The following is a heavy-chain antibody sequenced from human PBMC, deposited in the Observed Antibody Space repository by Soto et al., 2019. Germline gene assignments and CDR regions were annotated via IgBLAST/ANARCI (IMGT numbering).Heavy chain of an antibody. Sequence: GASVKVSCKASGYTFTSYGISWVRQAPGQGLEWMGWISAYNGNTNYAQKLQGRVTMTTDTSTSTAYMELRSLRSDDTAVYYCARSPTSIVVVIAISPYYYYMDVWGKGTTVTVSS. CDR1: GYTFTSYG. CDR3: ARSPTSIVVVIAISPYYYYMDV. CDR2: ISAYNGNT. V-gene: IGHV1-18*01. J-gene: IGHJ6*03. D-gene: IGHD2-21*01.